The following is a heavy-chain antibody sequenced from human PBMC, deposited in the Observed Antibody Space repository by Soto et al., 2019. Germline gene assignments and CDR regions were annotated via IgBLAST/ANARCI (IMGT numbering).Heavy chain of an antibody. CDR3: AKDEGSGWYYFDY. CDR2: ISGTSGRT. V-gene: IGHV3-23*01. Sequence: EVQLLESGGGLVQPGGSLRLSCAASGFTFSSYAMNWVRQAPGKGLEWVSSISGTSGRTYYADSVEGRFTISRDNSKNTLYMQIDSLRAEDTAVYYCAKDEGSGWYYFDYWGKGSLVSVSS. CDR1: GFTFSSYA. D-gene: IGHD6-19*01. J-gene: IGHJ4*02.